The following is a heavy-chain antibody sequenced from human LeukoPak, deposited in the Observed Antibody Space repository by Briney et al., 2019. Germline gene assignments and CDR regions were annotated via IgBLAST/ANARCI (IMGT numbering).Heavy chain of an antibody. V-gene: IGHV4-61*03. D-gene: IGHD2-21*02. J-gene: IGHJ5*02. CDR3: GRVRARTAWFDR. CDR2: NYYSGIT. CDR1: GGSISSSSYY. Sequence: PSETLSLTCTVSGGSISSSSYYWGWIRQPPGKGLEWIGYNYYSGITNYNPYLKSRVNILVVTAKKHFARKLSSVIAADTAVYYCGRVRARTAWFDRWGQGTLVTVSS.